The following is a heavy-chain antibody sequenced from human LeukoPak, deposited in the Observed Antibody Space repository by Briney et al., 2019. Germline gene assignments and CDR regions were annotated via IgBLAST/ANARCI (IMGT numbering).Heavy chain of an antibody. CDR3: ASSDPFSSTWNPAYSFDY. Sequence: SETLSLTCAVYGGSFSAYYWSWIRQPPGEGLEWIGDINQSGRTNYNPSLKSRVIISVDTSKNQFSLTLLSVTAADTAVYYRASSDPFSSTWNPAYSFDYWDQGTLVTVSS. D-gene: IGHD6-13*01. CDR1: GGSFSAYY. J-gene: IGHJ4*02. V-gene: IGHV4-34*01. CDR2: INQSGRT.